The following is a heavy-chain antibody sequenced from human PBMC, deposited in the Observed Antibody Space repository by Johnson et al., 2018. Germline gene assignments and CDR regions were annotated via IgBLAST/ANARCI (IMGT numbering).Heavy chain of an antibody. V-gene: IGHV3-23*04. D-gene: IGHD2-2*02. CDR3: AKDGYCSSTSCYISMYYYYGMDV. Sequence: VQLVQSGGGLVQPGGSLRLSCAASGFTFSSYAMSWVRQAPGKGLEWVSAISGSGGSTYYADSVKGRFTISRDNSKNTLYLQMNSLRAEDTAVYYCAKDGYCSSTSCYISMYYYYGMDVWGQGTTVTVSS. CDR1: GFTFSSYA. CDR2: ISGSGGST. J-gene: IGHJ6*02.